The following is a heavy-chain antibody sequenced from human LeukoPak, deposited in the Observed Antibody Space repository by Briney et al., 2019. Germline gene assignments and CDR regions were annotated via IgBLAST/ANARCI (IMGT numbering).Heavy chain of an antibody. CDR3: ARAEQYYYDSSGYLEYFQH. CDR2: ISSSGSTI. Sequence: GGSLRLSCAASGFTFSDYYMSWIRQAPGKGLEWVSYISSSGSTIYYADPVKGRFTISRDNAKNSLYLQMNSLRAEDTAVYYCARAEQYYYDSSGYLEYFQHWGQGTLVTVSS. V-gene: IGHV3-11*01. CDR1: GFTFSDYY. J-gene: IGHJ1*01. D-gene: IGHD3-22*01.